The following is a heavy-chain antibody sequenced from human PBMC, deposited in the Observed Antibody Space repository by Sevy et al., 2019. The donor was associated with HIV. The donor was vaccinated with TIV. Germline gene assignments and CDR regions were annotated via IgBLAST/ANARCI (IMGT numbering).Heavy chain of an antibody. CDR3: ARIKGASSSYAIDV. V-gene: IGHV3-53*01. J-gene: IGHJ6*02. CDR2: IYSAGTT. Sequence: GGSLRFSCVASGLTVGSLSINWVRQAPGKGLEWVSLIYSAGTTFYSDSVKGRFTISRDNSNNTLDLQMNSLRAEDTAIYYCARIKGASSSYAIDVRGQGTTVTVSS. CDR1: GLTVGSLS. D-gene: IGHD2-2*01.